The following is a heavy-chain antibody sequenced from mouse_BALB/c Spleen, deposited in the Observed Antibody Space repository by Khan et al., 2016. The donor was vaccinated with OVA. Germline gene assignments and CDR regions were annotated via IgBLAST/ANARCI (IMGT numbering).Heavy chain of an antibody. J-gene: IGHJ1*03. Sequence: EVELVESGGGLVQPGGSRKLSCAASGFTFSSFGMHWVRQAPEKGLEWDAYISSGRSTIYYVDSVKGRFTISRDNPKNTLFLQMTSLRSEDTAMYYCARSGGNFHWYFDVWGTGTSVTVSS. V-gene: IGHV5-17*02. CDR3: ARSGGNFHWYFDV. D-gene: IGHD2-1*01. CDR1: GFTFSSFG. CDR2: ISSGRSTI.